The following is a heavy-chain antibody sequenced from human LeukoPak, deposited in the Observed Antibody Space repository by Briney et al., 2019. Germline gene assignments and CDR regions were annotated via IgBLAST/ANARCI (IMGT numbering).Heavy chain of an antibody. V-gene: IGHV4-59*01. CDR2: IYYSGST. D-gene: IGHD1-26*01. CDR3: AHIVGATTEDDY. CDR1: GGSISSYY. J-gene: IGHJ4*02. Sequence: SETLSLTCTVSGGSISSYYWSWIRQPPGKGLEWIGYIYYSGSTNYNPSLKSRVTISVDTSKNQFSLKLSSVTAADTAVYYCAHIVGATTEDDYWGQGTLVTVSS.